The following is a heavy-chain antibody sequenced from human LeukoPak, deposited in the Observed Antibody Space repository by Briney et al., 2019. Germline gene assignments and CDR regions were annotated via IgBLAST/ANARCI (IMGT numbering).Heavy chain of an antibody. Sequence: GGSLRLSCAASGFTFSTYAVSWVRQAPGRGLEWVSSISGSGGSTFYADSVKGRFTISRDNSKNTLYLQMNSLRAEDTAIYYCARVAGTKCLDYWGQGTLVTVSS. CDR3: ARVAGTKCLDY. J-gene: IGHJ4*02. V-gene: IGHV3-23*01. CDR1: GFTFSTYA. CDR2: ISGSGGST. D-gene: IGHD6-19*01.